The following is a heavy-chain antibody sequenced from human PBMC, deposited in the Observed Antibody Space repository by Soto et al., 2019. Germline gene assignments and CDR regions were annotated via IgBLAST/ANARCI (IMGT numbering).Heavy chain of an antibody. D-gene: IGHD2-15*01. Sequence: SETLSLTCAVSGGSISSSNWWSWVRQPPGKGLEWIGEIYHSGSTNYNPSLKSRVTISVDKSKNQFSLKLSSVTAADTAVYYCASSYLVVAARHYSWFDPWGQGTLVTVSS. V-gene: IGHV4-4*02. CDR2: IYHSGST. J-gene: IGHJ5*02. CDR3: ASSYLVVAARHYSWFDP. CDR1: GGSISSSNW.